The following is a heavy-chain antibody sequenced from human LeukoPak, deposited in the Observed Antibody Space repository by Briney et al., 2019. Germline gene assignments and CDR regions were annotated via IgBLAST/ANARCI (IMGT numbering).Heavy chain of an antibody. J-gene: IGHJ4*02. CDR2: ISYDGSNK. CDR3: AKDDALGYCSGGSCSVPDY. D-gene: IGHD2-15*01. Sequence: GGSLRLSCAASGFTFSSYGMHWVRQAPGKGLEWVAVISYDGSNKCYADSVKGRFTISRDNSKNTLYLQMNSPRAEDTAVYYCAKDDALGYCSGGSCSVPDYWGQGTLVTVSS. CDR1: GFTFSSYG. V-gene: IGHV3-30*18.